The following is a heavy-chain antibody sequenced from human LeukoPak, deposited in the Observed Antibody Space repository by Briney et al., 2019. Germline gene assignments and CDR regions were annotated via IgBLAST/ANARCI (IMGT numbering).Heavy chain of an antibody. D-gene: IGHD2-2*02. CDR2: ISDGGDST. V-gene: IGHV3-23*01. CDR1: RFTFSNSA. Sequence: QPGGSLRLSRAASRFTFSNSAMSWVRQAPGKGLEWVSSISDGGDSTYYADSVKGRFTISRDNSKNTLYLQMNSLRAEDTAVYYCAKGCDTRCYRFTHWGQGTPVTVSS. CDR3: AKGCDTRCYRFTH. J-gene: IGHJ4*02.